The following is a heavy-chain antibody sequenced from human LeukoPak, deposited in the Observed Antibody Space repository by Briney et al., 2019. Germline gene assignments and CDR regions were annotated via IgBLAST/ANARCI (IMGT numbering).Heavy chain of an antibody. CDR2: INHSGST. CDR1: GGPISSKNW. D-gene: IGHD3-16*01. CDR3: ARGRHVPLTYYFDY. V-gene: IGHV4-4*02. Sequence: PSETLSLTCAVSGGPISSKNWWSWVRQPPGKGLEWIGEINHSGSTNYNPSLKSRVTISVDTSKNQFSLKLSSVTAADTAVYYCARGRHVPLTYYFDYWGQGTLVTVSS. J-gene: IGHJ4*02.